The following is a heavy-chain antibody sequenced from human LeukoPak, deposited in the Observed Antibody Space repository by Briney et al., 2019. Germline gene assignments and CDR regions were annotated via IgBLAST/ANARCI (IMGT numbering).Heavy chain of an antibody. V-gene: IGHV1-46*01. D-gene: IGHD3-10*01. CDR3: ARGHGSGSTNWFDP. CDR2: INPSGASA. CDR1: GYTFTSYS. Sequence: RASVKVSCKASGYTFTSYSIHWVRQAPGQGLEWMGIINPSGASAMYAQNFQGRVTMNRDMSTATVYLDLSSLRFDDTAVYYCARGHGSGSTNWFDPWGQGTLVTVSS. J-gene: IGHJ5*02.